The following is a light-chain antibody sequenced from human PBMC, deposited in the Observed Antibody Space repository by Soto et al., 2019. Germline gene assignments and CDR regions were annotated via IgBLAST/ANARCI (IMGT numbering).Light chain of an antibody. Sequence: EIVLTQSPGTLSLSPGERATLSCRTSQSVNSAHLAWYRQRPGQTPRLLIYAASKRAAGTPDRFSGGGTGTDFTLTISRLEPEDFAVYYCQQYGSSHRTFGQGTKVEIK. CDR2: AAS. CDR1: QSVNSAH. V-gene: IGKV3-20*01. CDR3: QQYGSSHRT. J-gene: IGKJ1*01.